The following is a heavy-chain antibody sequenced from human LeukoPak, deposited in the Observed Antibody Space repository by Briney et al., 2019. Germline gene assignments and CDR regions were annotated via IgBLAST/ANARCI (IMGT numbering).Heavy chain of an antibody. CDR2: ISWNSGSI. D-gene: IGHD6-13*01. Sequence: PGGSLRLSCAASGFTFDDYAMHWVRQAPGKGLEWVSGISWNSGSIGYADSVKGRFTISRDNAKNSLYLQMNGLRAEDTALYYCAKDKAEAAEGAFDIWGQGTMVTVSS. J-gene: IGHJ3*02. CDR3: AKDKAEAAEGAFDI. V-gene: IGHV3-9*01. CDR1: GFTFDDYA.